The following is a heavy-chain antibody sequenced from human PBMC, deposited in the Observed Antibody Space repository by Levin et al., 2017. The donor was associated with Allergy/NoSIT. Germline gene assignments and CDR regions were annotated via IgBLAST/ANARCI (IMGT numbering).Heavy chain of an antibody. D-gene: IGHD6-19*01. Sequence: SETLSLTCSVSGGSITSNSYYWGWIRQPPGKGLQWIGSVYYSGSTYYNPSLKSRVTISLDTSKNQFSLNLNSVTAADTAVYYCAIKWGMAVAGWSPFDFWGQGTLVTVSS. CDR1: GGSITSNSYY. CDR3: AIKWGMAVAGWSPFDF. CDR2: VYYSGST. V-gene: IGHV4-39*07. J-gene: IGHJ4*02.